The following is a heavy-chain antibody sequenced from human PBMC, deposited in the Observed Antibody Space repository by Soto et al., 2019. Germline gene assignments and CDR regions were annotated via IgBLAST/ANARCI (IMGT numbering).Heavy chain of an antibody. D-gene: IGHD5-18*01. CDR1: ELDFSNYA. V-gene: IGHV3-23*01. Sequence: PGGSLRLSCAAPELDFSNYAMAGVRQAPGKGLEWVAHITASGATTYYADSVKGRFTISRDNPKNTVYLHMSALRVEDTAIFFCAKDRASGGGSGYDSWGQGTLVTVSS. CDR2: ITASGATT. CDR3: AKDRASGGGSGYDS. J-gene: IGHJ4*02.